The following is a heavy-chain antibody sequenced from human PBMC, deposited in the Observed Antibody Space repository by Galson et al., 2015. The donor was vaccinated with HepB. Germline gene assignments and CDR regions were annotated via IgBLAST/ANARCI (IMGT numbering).Heavy chain of an antibody. CDR1: GFTFSSYA. CDR2: ISYDGSNK. D-gene: IGHD2-15*01. Sequence: LRLSCAASGFTFSSYAMHWVRQAPGKGLEWVAVISYDGSNKYYADSVKGRFTISRDNSKNTLYLQMNSLRAEDTAVYYCAISGGRDDYWGQGTLVTVSS. J-gene: IGHJ4*02. V-gene: IGHV3-30-3*01. CDR3: AISGGRDDY.